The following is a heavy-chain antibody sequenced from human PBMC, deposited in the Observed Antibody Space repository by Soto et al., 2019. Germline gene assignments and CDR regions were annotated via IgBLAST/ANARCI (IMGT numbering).Heavy chain of an antibody. J-gene: IGHJ4*02. CDR3: ARARRTTDPFDY. D-gene: IGHD4-17*01. CDR1: GGPISSYY. Sequence: SETLSLTCTVSGGPISSYYWSWIRQPPGKGLEWIGYIYYSGSTNYNPSLKSRVTISVDTSKNQFSLKLSSVTAADTAVYYCARARRTTDPFDYWGQGTLVTVS. V-gene: IGHV4-59*01. CDR2: IYYSGST.